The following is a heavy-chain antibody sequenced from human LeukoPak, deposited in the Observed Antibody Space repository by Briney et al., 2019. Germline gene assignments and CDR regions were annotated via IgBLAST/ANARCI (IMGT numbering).Heavy chain of an antibody. V-gene: IGHV4-38-2*01. CDR2: IYHSGST. D-gene: IGHD3-10*01. Sequence: SETLSLTCAVSGYSISSGYYWGWIRQPPGKGLEWIGSIYHSGSTYYNPSLKSRVTISVDTSKNQFSLKLSSVTAADTAVYYCARGNGGVHGSGRWFDPWGQGTLVTVSS. CDR3: ARGNGGVHGSGRWFDP. J-gene: IGHJ5*02. CDR1: GYSISSGYY.